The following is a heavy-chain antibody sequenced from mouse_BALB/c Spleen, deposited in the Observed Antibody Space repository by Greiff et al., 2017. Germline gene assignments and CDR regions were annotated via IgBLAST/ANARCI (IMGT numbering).Heavy chain of an antibody. J-gene: IGHJ2*01. D-gene: IGHD2-2*01. CDR1: GFTFSDYY. V-gene: IGHV5-4*02. CDR3: ARAGYDRGVDD. CDR2: ISDGGSYT. Sequence: DVMLVESGGGLVKPGGSLKLSCAASGFTFSDYYMYWVRQTPEKRLEWVATISDGGSYTYYPDSVKGRFTISRDNAKNNLYLQMSSLKSEDTAMYYCARAGYDRGVDDWGQGTTLTVSS.